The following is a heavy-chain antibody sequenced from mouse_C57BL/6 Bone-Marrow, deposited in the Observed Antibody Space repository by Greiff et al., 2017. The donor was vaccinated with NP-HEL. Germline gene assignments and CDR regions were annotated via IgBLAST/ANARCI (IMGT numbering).Heavy chain of an antibody. J-gene: IGHJ2*01. Sequence: EVQLQESGPVLVKPGASVKMSCKASGYTFTDYYMNWVKQSHGKSLEWIGVINPYNGGTSYNQKFKGKATLTVDKSSSTAYMELNSLTSEDSAVYYCATPYYGYDYWGQGTTLTVSS. V-gene: IGHV1-19*01. CDR1: GYTFTDYY. CDR2: INPYNGGT. D-gene: IGHD2-9*01. CDR3: ATPYYGYDY.